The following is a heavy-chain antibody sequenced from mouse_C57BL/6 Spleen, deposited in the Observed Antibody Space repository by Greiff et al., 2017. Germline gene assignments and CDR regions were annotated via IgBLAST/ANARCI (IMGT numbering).Heavy chain of an antibody. D-gene: IGHD1-1*01. CDR3: ARGYYGSSYYKYFDV. Sequence: VQLKESGPELVKPGASVKIPCKASGYTFTDYNMDWVKQSHGKSLEWIGDINPNNGGTIYNQKFKGKATLTVDKSSSTAYMELRSLTSEDTAVYYCARGYYGSSYYKYFDVWGTGTTVTVSS. V-gene: IGHV1-18*01. CDR1: GYTFTDYN. J-gene: IGHJ1*03. CDR2: INPNNGGT.